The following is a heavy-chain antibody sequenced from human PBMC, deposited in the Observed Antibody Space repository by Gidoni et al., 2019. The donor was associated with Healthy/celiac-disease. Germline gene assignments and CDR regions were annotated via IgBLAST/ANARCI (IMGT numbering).Heavy chain of an antibody. J-gene: IGHJ3*02. Sequence: QVQLPESGPGLVKPSQTLSLTCNVSGGSISSGSYYWSWIRQPAGKGLEWIARIYTSGSTNYNPSLKSRVTISVDTSKNQFSLKLSSVTAADTAVYYCAASIVLMVYAPGAFDIWGQGTMVTVSS. D-gene: IGHD2-8*01. CDR1: GGSISSGSYY. CDR3: AASIVLMVYAPGAFDI. CDR2: IYTSGST. V-gene: IGHV4-61*02.